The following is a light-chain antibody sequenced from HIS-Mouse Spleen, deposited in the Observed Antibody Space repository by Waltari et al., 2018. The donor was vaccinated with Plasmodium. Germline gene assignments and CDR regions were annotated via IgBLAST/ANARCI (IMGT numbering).Light chain of an antibody. CDR1: ALPKQS. CDR2: KDS. J-gene: IGLJ2*01. CDR3: QSADSSGTYRV. Sequence: SYELPQPPSVSVSPGQTARITCSGDALPKQSAYCYQQKPGQAPVLVIYKDSERPSGIPERFSGSSSGTTVTLTISGVQAEDEADYYCQSADSSGTYRVFGGGTKLTVL. V-gene: IGLV3-25*03.